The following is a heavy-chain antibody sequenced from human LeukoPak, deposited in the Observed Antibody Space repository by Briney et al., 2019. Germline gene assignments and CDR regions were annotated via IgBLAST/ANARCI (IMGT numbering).Heavy chain of an antibody. J-gene: IGHJ6*03. D-gene: IGHD3-10*01. CDR2: IDTNTGNP. V-gene: IGHV7-4-1*01. CDR3: ARKSMVQHMDV. CDR1: GYTFTSYG. Sequence: ASVKVSCKASGYTFTSYGISWVRQAPGQGLEYMGWIDTNTGNPTYAQGFTRRFVFSLDTSVSTAYLQIFSLKAEDTAVYYCARKSMVQHMDVWGNGTTVTVSS.